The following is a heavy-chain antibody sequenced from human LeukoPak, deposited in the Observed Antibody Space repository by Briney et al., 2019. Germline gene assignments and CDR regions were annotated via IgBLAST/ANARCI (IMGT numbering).Heavy chain of an antibody. D-gene: IGHD3-10*01. CDR1: GYSFTSYW. CDR3: ASRGNYYGSGSYYDDSHDYYYGMDV. J-gene: IGHJ6*02. V-gene: IGHV5-10-1*01. CDR2: IDPSDSYT. Sequence: GESLKISCKGSGYSFTSYWISWVRQMPGKGLEWMGRIDPSDSYTNYSPSFQGHVTISADKSISTAYLQWSSLKASDTAMYYCASRGNYYGSGSYYDDSHDYYYGMDVWGQGTTVTVSS.